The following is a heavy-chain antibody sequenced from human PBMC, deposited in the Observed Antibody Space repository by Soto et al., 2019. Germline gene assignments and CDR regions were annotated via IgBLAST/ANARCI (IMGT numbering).Heavy chain of an antibody. CDR3: ALQVTGLMGYAYDI. Sequence: PSETLSLTCTFSCDSINNFYWSLIRQPPGKGLEWIGYIYYSGSTNYNPSLKSRVTISVDTSKNQFSLKLNSVTAADTAVYYCALQVTGLMGYAYDIWGQGTMVTVSS. CDR1: CDSINNFY. J-gene: IGHJ3*02. D-gene: IGHD2-8*02. CDR2: IYYSGST. V-gene: IGHV4-59*01.